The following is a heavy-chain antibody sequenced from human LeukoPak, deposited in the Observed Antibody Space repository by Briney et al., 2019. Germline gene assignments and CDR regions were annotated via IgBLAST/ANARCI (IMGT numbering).Heavy chain of an antibody. Sequence: GGSLRLSCAASGFTFSSYAMSWVRQAPGKGLEWVSAISGSGGSTYYADSVKGRFTISRDNSKNTLYLQMNSLRAEDTALYYCAKDTQQQLVFNWYFDLWGRGTLVTVSS. D-gene: IGHD6-13*01. CDR2: ISGSGGST. CDR3: AKDTQQQLVFNWYFDL. V-gene: IGHV3-23*01. CDR1: GFTFSSYA. J-gene: IGHJ2*01.